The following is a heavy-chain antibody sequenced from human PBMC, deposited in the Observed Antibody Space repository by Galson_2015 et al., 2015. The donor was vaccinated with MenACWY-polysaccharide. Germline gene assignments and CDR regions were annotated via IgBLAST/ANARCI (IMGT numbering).Heavy chain of an antibody. J-gene: IGHJ4*02. Sequence: ETLSLTCTVSGVSISRTSHYWAWIRQPPGKGLEWIGTVSSAGSAYYNSSLNSRITISVDTSKNQFSLKLISVTAADTAIYYCARAGRTDSVIVGYGWGLDYWGQGALVTVSS. CDR3: ARAGRTDSVIVGYGWGLDY. D-gene: IGHD3-10*01. CDR1: GVSISRTSHY. CDR2: VSSAGSA. V-gene: IGHV4-39*07.